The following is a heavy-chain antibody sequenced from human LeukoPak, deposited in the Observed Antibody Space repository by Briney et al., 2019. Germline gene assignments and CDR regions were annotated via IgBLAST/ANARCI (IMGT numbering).Heavy chain of an antibody. J-gene: IGHJ6*03. D-gene: IGHD3-3*01. CDR1: GFTFSDYY. Sequence: GGSLRLSCAASGFTFSDYYMSWIRQAPGKGLEWVSYISSSGSTIYYADSVKGRFTISRDNAKNSLYLQMNSLKTEDTAVYYCTRHLAYYDFWSGLNNYYYYYMDVWGKGTTVTVSS. CDR3: TRHLAYYDFWSGLNNYYYYYMDV. V-gene: IGHV3-11*01. CDR2: ISSSGSTI.